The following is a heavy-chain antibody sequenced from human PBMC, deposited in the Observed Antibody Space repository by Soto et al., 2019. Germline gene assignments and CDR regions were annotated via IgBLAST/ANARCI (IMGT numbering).Heavy chain of an antibody. D-gene: IGHD6-19*01. J-gene: IGHJ4*02. CDR2: ISKAGMNK. V-gene: IGHV3-30*04. Sequence: QVRLVESGGGVVQPGRSLRLSCTASGFSFSSYAMYWFRQPPGKGLEWVAVISKAGMNKNYADSVKGRVTVSRDNANYSLDLKLNSVRGEDTAMYYCARDLYRSDYIVKWFRPWVQGTLVTVAS. CDR3: ARDLYRSDYIVKWFRP. CDR1: GFSFSSYA.